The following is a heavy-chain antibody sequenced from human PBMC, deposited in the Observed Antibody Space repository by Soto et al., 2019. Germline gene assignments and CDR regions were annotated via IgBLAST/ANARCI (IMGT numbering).Heavy chain of an antibody. D-gene: IGHD6-13*01. J-gene: IGHJ4*02. CDR3: TRGHSSWYNYFDY. V-gene: IGHV3-49*03. Sequence: PGGSLILSCTASGFTFGDYAMSWFRQAPGKGLEWVGFIRSKAYGGTTEYAASVKGRFTISRDDSKSIAYLQMNSLKTEDTAVYYCTRGHSSWYNYFDYWGQGTLVTVSS. CDR2: IRSKAYGGTT. CDR1: GFTFGDYA.